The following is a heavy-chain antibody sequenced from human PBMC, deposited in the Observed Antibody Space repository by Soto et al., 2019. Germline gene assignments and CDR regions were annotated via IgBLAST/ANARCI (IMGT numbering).Heavy chain of an antibody. J-gene: IGHJ6*03. CDR1: GFTFSSYA. Sequence: EVQLVESGGGLVQPGGSLRLSCAASGFTFSSYAMHWVRQAPGKGLEYVSAISSNGGSTYYANSVKGRFTISRDNSKNTLYIQMGSLRAEDMAVYYCARDRVVVPAAMGGYYYYMDVWGKGTTVTVSS. D-gene: IGHD2-2*01. V-gene: IGHV3-64*01. CDR3: ARDRVVVPAAMGGYYYYMDV. CDR2: ISSNGGST.